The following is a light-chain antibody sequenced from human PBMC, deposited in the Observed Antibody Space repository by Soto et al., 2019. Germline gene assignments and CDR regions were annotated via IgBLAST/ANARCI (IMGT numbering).Light chain of an antibody. V-gene: IGKV3-20*01. J-gene: IGKJ3*01. CDR3: QQYAGSPGFT. Sequence: EIVLTQSPGTLSLSPGERAALSCRASQSVNSNSLAWYQQKPGQAPRLLIYGASSRATGIPDRFSGSGSGTHFTLTISGLEPEDFAVYYCQQYAGSPGFTFGPGTKVDLK. CDR2: GAS. CDR1: QSVNSNS.